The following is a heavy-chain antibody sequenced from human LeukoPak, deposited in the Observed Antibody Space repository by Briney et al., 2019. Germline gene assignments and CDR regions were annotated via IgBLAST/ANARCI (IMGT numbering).Heavy chain of an antibody. CDR1: GYTFTSYA. J-gene: IGHJ4*02. Sequence: ASVKVSCKASGYTFTSYAMHWVRQGPGQRLEWMGWINAGNGNTKYSQKFQGRVTITRDTSATTAYLELSSLRSEDTAVYYCAIWFGESFDYWGQGTLVTVSS. CDR2: INAGNGNT. D-gene: IGHD3-10*01. CDR3: AIWFGESFDY. V-gene: IGHV1-3*01.